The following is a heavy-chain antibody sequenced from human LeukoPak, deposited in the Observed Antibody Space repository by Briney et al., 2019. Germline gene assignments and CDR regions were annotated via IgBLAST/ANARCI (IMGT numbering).Heavy chain of an antibody. CDR3: ARPSGSVTIFGVVDYFDY. D-gene: IGHD3-3*01. CDR1: GFTFTNYG. V-gene: IGHV3-30*04. J-gene: IGHJ4*02. CDR2: IAYDGSNE. Sequence: PGGSLRLSCVVSGFTFTNYGMHWVRQAPGKGLDWVASIAYDGSNENYAESVKGRFTISRDNSKNTPYLQLNSLRAEDTAVYYCARPSGSVTIFGVVDYFDYWGQGSLVTVSS.